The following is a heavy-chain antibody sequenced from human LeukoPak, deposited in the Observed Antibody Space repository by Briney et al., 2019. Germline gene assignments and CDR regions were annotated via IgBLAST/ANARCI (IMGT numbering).Heavy chain of an antibody. CDR3: ARSRPDSSGWYSYYGMDV. Sequence: GGSLRLPCAASGFTFSSYGMHWVRRAPGKGLEWVAVIWYDGSNKYYADSVKGRFTISRDNSKNTLYLQMNSLRAEDTAVYYCARSRPDSSGWYSYYGMDVWGQGTTVTVSS. CDR2: IWYDGSNK. J-gene: IGHJ6*02. D-gene: IGHD6-19*01. CDR1: GFTFSSYG. V-gene: IGHV3-33*01.